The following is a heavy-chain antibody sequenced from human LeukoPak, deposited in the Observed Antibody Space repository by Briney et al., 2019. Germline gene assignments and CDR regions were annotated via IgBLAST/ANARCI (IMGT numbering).Heavy chain of an antibody. D-gene: IGHD7-27*01. J-gene: IGHJ4*02. CDR3: ARDYTGGWNDY. V-gene: IGHV3-7*01. Sequence: GGSLRLSCAAAGFSFSRYWMSWVRQAKGKGLECVAKIREDGSEKHYVDSVKGRFTISRDNARNSLYLQINSLRAEDTAVYYCARDYTGGWNDYWGQGTLVTVSS. CDR2: IREDGSEK. CDR1: GFSFSRYW.